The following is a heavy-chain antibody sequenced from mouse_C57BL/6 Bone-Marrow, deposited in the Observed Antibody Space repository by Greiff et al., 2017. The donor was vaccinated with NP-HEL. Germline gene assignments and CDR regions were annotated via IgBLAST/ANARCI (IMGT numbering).Heavy chain of an antibody. D-gene: IGHD2-1*01. J-gene: IGHJ4*01. CDR3: ARVYYGNSRAMDY. CDR1: GFTFSDYG. V-gene: IGHV5-17*01. Sequence: EVHLVESGGGLVKPGGSLKLSCAASGFTFSDYGMHWVRQAPEKGLEWVAYISSGSSTISYADTVKGRFTISRDNAKNPLFLKMTSLRSEDTAMYYCARVYYGNSRAMDYWGQGTSVTVTS. CDR2: ISSGSSTI.